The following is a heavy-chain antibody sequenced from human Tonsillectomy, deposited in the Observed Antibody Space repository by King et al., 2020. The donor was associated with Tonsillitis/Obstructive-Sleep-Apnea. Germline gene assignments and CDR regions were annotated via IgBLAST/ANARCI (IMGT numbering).Heavy chain of an antibody. CDR2: ISSSSSYI. D-gene: IGHD1-7*01. CDR3: ARVHSPKEELRDYYYYFMDV. J-gene: IGHJ6*03. Sequence: VQLVESGGGLVKPGGSLRLSCAASEFTFSSYSMSWVRQTPGKGLEWVSSISSSSSYIYYADSVKGRFTISRDNAKNSLFLQMKSLRAEDTALYFFARVHSPKEELRDYYYYFMDVWGKGTTVTVSS. CDR1: EFTFSSYS. V-gene: IGHV3-21*01.